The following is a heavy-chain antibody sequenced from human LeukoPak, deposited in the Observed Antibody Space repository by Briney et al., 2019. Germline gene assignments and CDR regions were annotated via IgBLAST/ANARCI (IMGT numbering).Heavy chain of an antibody. V-gene: IGHV3-48*04. CDR2: ISSSSSSI. D-gene: IGHD3-3*01. CDR3: ARTESGLKYYDFWSGSFFDY. CDR1: GFAFSNYG. J-gene: IGHJ4*02. Sequence: PGGSLRLSCAASGFAFSNYGMNWVRQAPGKGLEWVSYISSSSSSIYYADSVEGRFTISRDNAKNSLYLQMNSLRAEDTAVYYCARTESGLKYYDFWSGSFFDYWGQGTLVTVSS.